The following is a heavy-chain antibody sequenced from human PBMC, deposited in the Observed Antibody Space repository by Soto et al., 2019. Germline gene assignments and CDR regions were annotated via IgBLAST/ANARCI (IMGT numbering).Heavy chain of an antibody. Sequence: EVQLVESGGGLVQPGGSLRLSCAASGFTLSGYWMHWVRQAPGKGLVCVARISNDGGSTPYADAVKGRFTISRDNARNTLYRQMNRLRPEDTAVYYCARAPYGGWGFSDLWGQGTLVTVSS. CDR1: GFTLSGYW. J-gene: IGHJ5*02. CDR3: ARAPYGGWGFSDL. D-gene: IGHD4-17*01. CDR2: ISNDGGST. V-gene: IGHV3-74*01.